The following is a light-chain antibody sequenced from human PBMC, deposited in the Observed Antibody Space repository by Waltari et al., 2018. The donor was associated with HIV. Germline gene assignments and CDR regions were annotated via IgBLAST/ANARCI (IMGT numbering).Light chain of an antibody. J-gene: IGLJ2*01. V-gene: IGLV2-23*01. CDR3: CSYAGSSTSVV. CDR1: SSDVGIYNL. Sequence: QSALTQPASVSGSPGQSLTISCTGTSSDVGIYNLVSWYQQHPGKAPKLMIYEGSKRPSGVSNRFSGSKSGNTASLTISGLQAEDEADYYCCSYAGSSTSVVFGGGTKLTVL. CDR2: EGS.